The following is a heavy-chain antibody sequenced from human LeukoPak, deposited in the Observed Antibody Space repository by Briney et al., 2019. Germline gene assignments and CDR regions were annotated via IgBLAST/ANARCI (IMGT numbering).Heavy chain of an antibody. D-gene: IGHD1-26*01. V-gene: IGHV3-48*03. CDR3: ARGRSARES. CDR2: ISSGGDII. J-gene: IGHJ4*02. Sequence: GGSLRLSCATSGFTFSSYEMNWVRQAPGKGLEWVSYISSGGDIIYYADSVKGRFTISRDNARKSLYLQMDSLGAEDTALYYCARGRSARESWGQGTLVTVSS. CDR1: GFTFSSYE.